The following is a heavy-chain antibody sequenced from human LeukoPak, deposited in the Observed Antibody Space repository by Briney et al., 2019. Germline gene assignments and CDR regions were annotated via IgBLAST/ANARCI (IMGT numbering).Heavy chain of an antibody. V-gene: IGHV1-2*02. CDR2: INPHSGVT. D-gene: IGHD1-14*01. CDR1: GFTFTDYY. CDR3: VREGITKAFDL. J-gene: IGHJ4*02. Sequence: GASVKVSCKASGFTFTDYYMHWVRLAPGQGLEWMGYINPHSGVTSFPQKFRGRVTLTTDTSISAAYMELSGLISDDTAMYYCVREGITKAFDLWGQGALVTVSS.